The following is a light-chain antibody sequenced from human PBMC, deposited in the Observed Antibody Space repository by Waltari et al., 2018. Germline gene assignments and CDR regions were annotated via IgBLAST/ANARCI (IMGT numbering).Light chain of an antibody. CDR3: QHRINWPFT. Sequence: EIVLTQSPATLSLSPGERDTLSCRASQSVRGNLAWYQQKPGQAPRLLIYDSSNRATGIPARFSGSGSGTDFTLTISSLEPEDFAVYYCQHRINWPFTFGPGTKVDIK. CDR1: QSVRGN. V-gene: IGKV3-11*01. CDR2: DSS. J-gene: IGKJ3*01.